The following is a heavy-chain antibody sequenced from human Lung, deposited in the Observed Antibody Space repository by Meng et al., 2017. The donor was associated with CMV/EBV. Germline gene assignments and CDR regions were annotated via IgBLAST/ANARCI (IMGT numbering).Heavy chain of an antibody. D-gene: IGHD1-26*01. CDR2: ISYRGST. J-gene: IGHJ2*01. CDR1: SGGAYY. V-gene: IGHV4-39*01. Sequence: SGGAYYWVWLRQSPGGGLEWIGSISYRGSTYYNPSLKSRLTMSVATSKDQFSLKLTSVTGADSALFYCARHSTLGGSAVIFWYFDLWGRGTLVTVSS. CDR3: ARHSTLGGSAVIFWYFDL.